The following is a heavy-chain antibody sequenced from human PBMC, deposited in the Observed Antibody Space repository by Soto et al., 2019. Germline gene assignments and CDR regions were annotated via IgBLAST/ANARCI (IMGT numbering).Heavy chain of an antibody. CDR1: GGSISSYY. CDR3: ARGGCSGGSCINYYYYYGMDV. CDR2: IYYSGST. J-gene: IGHJ6*02. V-gene: IGHV4-59*01. D-gene: IGHD2-15*01. Sequence: ASETLSLTCTVSGGSISSYYWSWIRQPPGKGLEWNGYIYYSGSTNYNPSLKSRVTISVDTSKNQFSLKLGSVTAADTAVYYCARGGCSGGSCINYYYYYGMDVWGQGTTVVVSS.